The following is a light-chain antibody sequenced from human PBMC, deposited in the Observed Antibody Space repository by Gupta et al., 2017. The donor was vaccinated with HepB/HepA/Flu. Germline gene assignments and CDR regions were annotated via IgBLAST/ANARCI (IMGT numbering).Light chain of an antibody. J-gene: IGKJ2*01. CDR2: AAS. CDR3: QQSYSTPPVT. Sequence: DIHLTQPPSSLSASVGDRVTITCRASQSISSYLNWYQQKPGKAPKLLIYAASSLQSGVPSRFSGSGSGTDFTLTISSLQPEDFATYYCQQSYSTPPVTFGQGTKLEIK. CDR1: QSISSY. V-gene: IGKV1-39*01.